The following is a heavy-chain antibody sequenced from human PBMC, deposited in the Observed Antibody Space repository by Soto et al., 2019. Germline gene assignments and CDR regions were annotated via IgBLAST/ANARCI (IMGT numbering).Heavy chain of an antibody. CDR1: GGTFSSYT. V-gene: IGHV1-69*08. CDR2: IIPILGIA. J-gene: IGHJ5*02. CDR3: ARDLIVIAVAGHYLPGGFYP. Sequence: QVQLVQSGAEVKKPGSSVKVSCKASGGTFSSYTISWVRHAPGQGLEWMGRIIPILGIANYAQKFQGRVTIPADKSTSTAYMELSSLRSEDTAVYYCARDLIVIAVAGHYLPGGFYPLGQGTLVTVSS. D-gene: IGHD6-19*01.